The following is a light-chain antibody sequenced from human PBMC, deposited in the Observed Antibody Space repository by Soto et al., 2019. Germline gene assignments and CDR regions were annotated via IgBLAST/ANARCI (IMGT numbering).Light chain of an antibody. CDR2: DDS. J-gene: IGLJ1*01. CDR1: NIASKT. V-gene: IGLV3-21*02. Sequence: SYELTQPPSVSVAPGQTARITCGGNNIASKTVHWYQQKPGQAPVLVVYDDSDRPSGIPERFSGSNSGSTATLTISTVEAGDEADYYCQVWDSTSDHRYVFGTGTKVTVL. CDR3: QVWDSTSDHRYV.